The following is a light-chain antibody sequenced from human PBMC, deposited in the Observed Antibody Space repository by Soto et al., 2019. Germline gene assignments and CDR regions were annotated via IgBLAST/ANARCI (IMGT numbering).Light chain of an antibody. Sequence: QLVLTQPPSASGTPGQRVTISCSGSSSNIGSNYVYWYQQLPGTAPKLLIYRNNQRPSGVPDRFSGSKSGTSASLANSGLRSEDEADYYCAAWDDSLSGWVFGGGTKVTVL. CDR2: RNN. V-gene: IGLV1-47*01. J-gene: IGLJ3*02. CDR3: AAWDDSLSGWV. CDR1: SSNIGSNY.